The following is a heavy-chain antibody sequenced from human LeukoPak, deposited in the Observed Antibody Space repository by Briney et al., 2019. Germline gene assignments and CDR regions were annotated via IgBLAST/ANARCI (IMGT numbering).Heavy chain of an antibody. CDR3: ANYYDSSGSYPGAFDI. J-gene: IGHJ3*02. V-gene: IGHV3-66*01. CDR2: IYRGDTT. CDR1: GFTVSSNF. D-gene: IGHD3-22*01. Sequence: GGSLRLSYAASGFTVSSNFVSWVRQAPGKWLEWVSVIYRGDTTYYADSVKGRFTISRDNSKNTLYLQMNSLRAEDTAVYYCANYYDSSGSYPGAFDIWGQGTMVTVSS.